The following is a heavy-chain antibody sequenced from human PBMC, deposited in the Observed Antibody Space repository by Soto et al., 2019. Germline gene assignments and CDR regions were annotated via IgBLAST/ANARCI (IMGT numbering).Heavy chain of an antibody. V-gene: IGHV4-34*01. CDR2: INHSGST. Sequence: SETLSLTCAVYGGSFSGYYWSWIRQPPGKGLEWIGEINHSGSTNYNPSLKSRVTISVDTSKNQFSLDLSSVTAADTAVYYCATMGTPVTGLYYFDYWGQGTLVTSPQ. CDR1: GGSFSGYY. D-gene: IGHD4-17*01. CDR3: ATMGTPVTGLYYFDY. J-gene: IGHJ4*02.